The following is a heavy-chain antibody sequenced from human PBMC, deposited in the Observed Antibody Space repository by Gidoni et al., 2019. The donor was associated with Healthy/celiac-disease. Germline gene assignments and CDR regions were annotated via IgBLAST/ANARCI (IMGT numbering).Heavy chain of an antibody. CDR1: GFTFSSYW. J-gene: IGHJ6*02. D-gene: IGHD3-16*01. CDR2: INSDGSST. CDR3: AREGKAYYDYVWGSPEAYGMDV. Sequence: EVQLVESGGGLVQPGGSLRLSCAASGFTFSSYWMHWVRQAPGKGLVWVSRINSDGSSTSYADSVKGRFTISRDNAKNTLYLQMNSLRAEDTAVYYCAREGKAYYDYVWGSPEAYGMDVWGQGTTVTVSS. V-gene: IGHV3-74*01.